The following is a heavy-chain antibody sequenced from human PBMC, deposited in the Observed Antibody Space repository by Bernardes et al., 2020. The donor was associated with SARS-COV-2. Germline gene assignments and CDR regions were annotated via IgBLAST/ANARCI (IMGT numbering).Heavy chain of an antibody. J-gene: IGHJ4*02. CDR3: AKFFGNPVGDGESDC. Sequence: GGSLRLSCEVSGFTFSSYAMSWVRQAPGKGLEWVSSISGSGGTTYYSDSVKGRFTISRDNSKNTLYLQMNSLRAEDTAVYYCAKFFGNPVGDGESDCWGQGTLVTVSS. D-gene: IGHD3-10*01. CDR2: ISGSGGTT. CDR1: GFTFSSYA. V-gene: IGHV3-23*01.